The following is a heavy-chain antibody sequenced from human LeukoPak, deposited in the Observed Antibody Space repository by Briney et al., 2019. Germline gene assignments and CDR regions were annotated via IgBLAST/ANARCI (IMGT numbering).Heavy chain of an antibody. V-gene: IGHV3-9*01. CDR1: GFTFDDDA. D-gene: IGHD3-9*01. CDR3: AKILAIFTSYRMGSFDI. J-gene: IGHJ3*02. Sequence: GGSLRLSCAPPGFTFDDDAMHSGRQAPGKGLEWVSGINGGSDFISYAGSVKGRFTIYRDNAKKSVYLEMDSLRVEDTALYYCAKILAIFTSYRMGSFDIWGQGTVVTVSS. CDR2: INGGSDFI.